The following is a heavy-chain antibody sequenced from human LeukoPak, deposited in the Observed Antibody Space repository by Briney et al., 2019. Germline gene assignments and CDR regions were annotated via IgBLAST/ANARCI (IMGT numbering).Heavy chain of an antibody. Sequence: PGRSLRLSCAASGFTFSSYGMHWVRQAPGKGLEWVAVISYDGSNKYYADSVKGRFTISRDNSKNTLYLQMNSLRVEDTALYYCAKVLSSSWGYFGFWGQGTLVTVSS. J-gene: IGHJ4*02. D-gene: IGHD6-13*01. CDR3: AKVLSSSWGYFGF. CDR2: ISYDGSNK. V-gene: IGHV3-30*18. CDR1: GFTFSSYG.